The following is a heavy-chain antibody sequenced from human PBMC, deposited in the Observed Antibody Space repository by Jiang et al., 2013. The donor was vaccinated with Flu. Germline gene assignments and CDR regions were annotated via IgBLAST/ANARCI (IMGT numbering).Heavy chain of an antibody. CDR1: GGSFSGYY. V-gene: IGHV4-34*01. CDR3: ARGTAVATWGFDY. J-gene: IGHJ4*02. Sequence: LLKPSETLSLTCAVYGGSFSGYYWSWIRQPPGKGLEWIGEINHSGSTNYNPSLKSRVTISVDTSKNQFSLKLSSVTAADTAVYYCARGTAVATWGFDYWGQGTLVTVSS. CDR2: INHSGST. D-gene: IGHD5-12*01.